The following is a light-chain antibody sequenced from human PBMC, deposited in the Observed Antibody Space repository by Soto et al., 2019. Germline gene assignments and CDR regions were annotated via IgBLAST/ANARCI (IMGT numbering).Light chain of an antibody. V-gene: IGKV3-20*01. CDR2: GAS. J-gene: IGKJ2*01. CDR3: QQYGSSPPT. CDR1: QGVSSDS. Sequence: EIVLTQSPGTLSFSPGERATLSCRASQGVSSDSLAWYQQKPGQAPRLLIYGASSRATGIPDRFSGSGSGTDFTLTVSRLEPEDFAVFYCQQYGSSPPTCGQGTKVEIK.